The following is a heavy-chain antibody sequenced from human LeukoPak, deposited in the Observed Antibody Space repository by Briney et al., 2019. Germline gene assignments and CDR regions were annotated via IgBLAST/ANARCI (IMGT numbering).Heavy chain of an antibody. D-gene: IGHD5-18*01. V-gene: IGHV1-8*01. Sequence: ASVKVSCKASGYTFTSYDINWVRQATGQGLEWMGWMNPNSGNTGYAQKFQGRVTMTRNTSISTAYMELSSLRSEDTAVYYCASRSFGGGAAMVYYYYGMDVWGQGTTVTVSS. J-gene: IGHJ6*02. CDR2: MNPNSGNT. CDR1: GYTFTSYD. CDR3: ASRSFGGGAAMVYYYYGMDV.